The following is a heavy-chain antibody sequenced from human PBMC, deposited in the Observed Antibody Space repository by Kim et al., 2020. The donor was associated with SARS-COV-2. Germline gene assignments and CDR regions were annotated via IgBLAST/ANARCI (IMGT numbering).Heavy chain of an antibody. CDR2: IYYSGST. Sequence: SETLSLTCTVSGGSISSSSYYWGWIRQPPGKGLEWIGSIYYSGSTYYNPSLKSRVTISVDTSKNQFSLKLSSVTAADTAVYYCACRPGLDYMRGYYYGMDVWGQGAPGTVSS. CDR1: GGSISSSSYY. J-gene: IGHJ6*02. D-gene: IGHD4-4*01. CDR3: ACRPGLDYMRGYYYGMDV. V-gene: IGHV4-39*01.